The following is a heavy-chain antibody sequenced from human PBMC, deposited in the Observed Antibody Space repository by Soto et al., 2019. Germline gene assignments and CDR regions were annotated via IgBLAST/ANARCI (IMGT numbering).Heavy chain of an antibody. CDR2: TYATGTT. CDR3: VRDGTKTLRDWFDP. J-gene: IGHJ5*02. D-gene: IGHD1-1*01. CDR1: GASISGYY. V-gene: IGHV4-4*07. Sequence: SETLSLTCTVSGASISGYYWSWIRKSAGKGLEWIGRTYATGTTDYNPSLKSRVMMSVDTSKKQFSLKLRSVTAADTAVYYCVRDGTKTLRDWFDPWGQGISVTVSS.